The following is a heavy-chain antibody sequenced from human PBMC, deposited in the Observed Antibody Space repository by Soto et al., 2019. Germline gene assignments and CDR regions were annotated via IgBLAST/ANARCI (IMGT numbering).Heavy chain of an antibody. CDR1: GYTFTSYY. CDR3: AAPVGGLAEYYYYYYGMDV. D-gene: IGHD3-9*01. J-gene: IGHJ6*02. CDR2: INPSGGST. Sequence: ASVKVSCKASGYTFTSYYMHWVRQAPGQGLEWMGIINPSGGSTSYAQKFQGRVTMTRDTSTSTVYMELSSLRSEDTAVYYCAAPVGGLAEYYYYYYGMDVWGQGTTVTVSS. V-gene: IGHV1-46*01.